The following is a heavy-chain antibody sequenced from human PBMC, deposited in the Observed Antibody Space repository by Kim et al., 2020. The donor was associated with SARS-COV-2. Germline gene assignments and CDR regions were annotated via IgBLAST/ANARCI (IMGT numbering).Heavy chain of an antibody. CDR1: GYTFTGYY. D-gene: IGHD3-10*01. CDR2: INPNSGGT. CDR3: ARVLRGPYYYYYGMDV. J-gene: IGHJ6*02. Sequence: ASVKVSCKASGYTFTGYYMHWGRQAPGQGLEWMGWINPNSGGTNYAQKFQGRVTMTRDTSISTAYMELSRLRSDDTAVYYCARVLRGPYYYYYGMDVWGQGTTVTVSS. V-gene: IGHV1-2*02.